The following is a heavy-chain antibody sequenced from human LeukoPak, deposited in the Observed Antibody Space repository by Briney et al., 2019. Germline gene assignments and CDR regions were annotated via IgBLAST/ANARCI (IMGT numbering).Heavy chain of an antibody. CDR3: ARAYCSGGSCLWDFDY. D-gene: IGHD2-15*01. Sequence: ASVKVSCKASGYTFTGYYMHWVRQAPGQGLEWMGRINPNSGGTNYAQKFQGRVTMTRDTSISTAYMELSRLRSDDTAVYYCARAYCSGGSCLWDFDYWGQGALVTVSS. CDR1: GYTFTGYY. CDR2: INPNSGGT. V-gene: IGHV1-2*06. J-gene: IGHJ4*02.